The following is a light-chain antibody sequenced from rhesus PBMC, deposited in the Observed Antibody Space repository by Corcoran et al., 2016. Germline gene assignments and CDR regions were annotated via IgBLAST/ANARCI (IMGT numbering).Light chain of an antibody. J-gene: IGKJ3*01. CDR3: QQVYSTPFT. CDR1: QGISNA. CDR2: SAS. V-gene: IGKV1-33*02. Sequence: DIQMSQSPSSLSASVGDKVTITCRASQGISNALAWYQQKPGKAPKLRLYSASRLESGVPSRFSGSRSGTDVTLPISSLQPEDFATYYWQQVYSTPFTVGPGTKLDIK.